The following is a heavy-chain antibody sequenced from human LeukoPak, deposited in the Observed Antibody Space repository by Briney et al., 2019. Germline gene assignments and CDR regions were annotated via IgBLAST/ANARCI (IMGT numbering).Heavy chain of an antibody. CDR1: GFTFSSYG. D-gene: IGHD1-26*01. CDR3: AKDAWEVGATSEIDY. CDR2: IRYDGSDK. V-gene: IGHV3-30*02. Sequence: GGSLRLSCAASGFTFSSYGMHWVRQAPGKGLEWVGFIRYDGSDKYYADSVKGRFTISRDNPKNTLYLQVNSLRAEDTAVYYCAKDAWEVGATSEIDYWGQGTLVTVSS. J-gene: IGHJ4*02.